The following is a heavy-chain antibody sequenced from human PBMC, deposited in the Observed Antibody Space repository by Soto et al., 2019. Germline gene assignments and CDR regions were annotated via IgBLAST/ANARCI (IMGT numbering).Heavy chain of an antibody. CDR1: GYTFTSHD. J-gene: IGHJ4*02. CDR3: AREPNYFDY. V-gene: IGHV1-8*01. CDR2: INPNSGNT. Sequence: ASVKVSCKASGYTFTSHDINWVRQATGQGLEWMGWINPNSGNTDYAQKFQGRVTMTRDTSTSTAYMELSSLRSDDTAVYYCAREPNYFDYWGQGTLVTVSS.